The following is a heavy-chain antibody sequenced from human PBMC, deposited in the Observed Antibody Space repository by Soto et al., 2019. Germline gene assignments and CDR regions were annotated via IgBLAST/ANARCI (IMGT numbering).Heavy chain of an antibody. D-gene: IGHD2-21*02. CDR2: IYYSGST. J-gene: IGHJ5*02. V-gene: IGHV4-30-4*01. CDR1: GGSISSGDYY. Sequence: QVQLQESGPGLVKPSQTLSLTCTVSGGSISSGDYYWSWIRQPPGTGLEWIGYIYYSGSTYYNPSLKSRVTISVDTSKNQFSLKLSSVTAADTAVYYCARAMVVTQNWFDPWGQGTLVTVSS. CDR3: ARAMVVTQNWFDP.